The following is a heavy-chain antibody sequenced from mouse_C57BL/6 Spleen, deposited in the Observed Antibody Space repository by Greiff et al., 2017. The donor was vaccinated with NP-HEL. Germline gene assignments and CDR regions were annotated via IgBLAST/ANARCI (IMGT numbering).Heavy chain of an antibody. D-gene: IGHD2-2*01. CDR3: ARDYGYPYYAMDY. CDR2: ISSGSSTI. V-gene: IGHV5-17*01. J-gene: IGHJ4*01. Sequence: DVKLVESGGGLVKPGGSLKLSCAASGFTFSDYGMHRVRQAPEKGLEWVAYISSGSSTIYYADTVKGRFTISRDNAKNTLFLQMTSLRSEDTAMYYCARDYGYPYYAMDYWGQGTSVTVSS. CDR1: GFTFSDYG.